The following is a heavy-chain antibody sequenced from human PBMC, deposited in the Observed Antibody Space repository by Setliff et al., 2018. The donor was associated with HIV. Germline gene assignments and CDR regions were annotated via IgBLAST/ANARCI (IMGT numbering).Heavy chain of an antibody. CDR2: ISSSSSSYT. Sequence: GGSLRLSCAASGFTFSDYYMSWIRQAPGKGLEWVSYISSSSSSYTNYADSVKGRFTISRDNAKNSLYLQMNSLRAEDTAVYYCARDVSYYDISGYYLADFWGQGTLVTVSS. V-gene: IGHV3-11*06. J-gene: IGHJ4*02. D-gene: IGHD3-22*01. CDR1: GFTFSDYY. CDR3: ARDVSYYDISGYYLADF.